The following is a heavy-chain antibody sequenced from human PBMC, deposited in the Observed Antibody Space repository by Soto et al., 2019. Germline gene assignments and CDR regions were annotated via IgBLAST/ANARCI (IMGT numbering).Heavy chain of an antibody. D-gene: IGHD3-10*01. J-gene: IGHJ4*02. CDR1: GYTFSNYG. V-gene: IGHV1-18*01. CDR2: ISAYNGDT. CDR3: ARAKKASGSYFAVY. Sequence: ASVKVSCKASGYTFSNYGISWVRQAPGQGLEWMGWISAYNGDTHYAQKFQGRVTMSTDTSTSSAYAELRSLSSDDTAVYYCARAKKASGSYFAVYWGQGALVAVSS.